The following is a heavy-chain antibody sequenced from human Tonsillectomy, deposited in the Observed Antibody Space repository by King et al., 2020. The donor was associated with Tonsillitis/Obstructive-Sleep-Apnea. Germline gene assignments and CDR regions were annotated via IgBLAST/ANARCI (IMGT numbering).Heavy chain of an antibody. CDR2: ISSSGSTI. V-gene: IGHV3-48*03. Sequence: VQLVESGGGLVQPGGSLRLSCAASGFTFSSYEMNWVRQAPGKGLEWVSYISSSGSTIYYADSVKGRFTISRDNAKNSLYLQMNSLRAEDTAVYYCATERGGFLGWLAPLSHFDYLGQGTLVTVSS. J-gene: IGHJ4*02. CDR3: ATERGGFLGWLAPLSHFDY. D-gene: IGHD3-3*01. CDR1: GFTFSSYE.